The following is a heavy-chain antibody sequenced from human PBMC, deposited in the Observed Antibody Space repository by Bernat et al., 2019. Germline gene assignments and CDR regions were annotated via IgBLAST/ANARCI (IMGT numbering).Heavy chain of an antibody. CDR1: GDSISSYY. J-gene: IGHJ4*02. D-gene: IGHD5-12*01. V-gene: IGHV4-59*08. CDR2: IYYSGST. CDR3: ARHRWLRPEDFDY. Sequence: QVQLQESGPGLVKPSETLSLTCTVSGDSISSYYWSWIRQPPGKGLEWIGYIYYSGSTNYNPSLKSRVTISVDTSKNQFSLKLSSVTAADTAVYYCARHRWLRPEDFDYWGQGTLVTVSS.